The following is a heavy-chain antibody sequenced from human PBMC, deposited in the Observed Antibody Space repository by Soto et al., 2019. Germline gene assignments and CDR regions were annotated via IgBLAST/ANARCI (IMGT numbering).Heavy chain of an antibody. CDR2: IIPIFGTA. CDR3: ASPAEIFGVVTQFDY. V-gene: IGHV1-69*01. J-gene: IGHJ4*02. CDR1: GGTFSSYA. Sequence: QVQLVQSGAEVKKPGSSVKVSCKASGGTFSSYAISWVRQAPGQGLEWMGGIIPIFGTANYAQKFQGRVTITADESTSTAYMELSRLRSEDTAVYYSASPAEIFGVVTQFDYWGQGTLVTVSS. D-gene: IGHD3-3*01.